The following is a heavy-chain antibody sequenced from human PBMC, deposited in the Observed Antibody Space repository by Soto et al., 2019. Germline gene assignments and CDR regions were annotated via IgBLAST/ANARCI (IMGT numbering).Heavy chain of an antibody. Sequence: QVQLQESGPGLVEPSETLSLTCTVSRGPISSYYWSWIRQPPGKGLEWIGYIYSSGSTTYNHSLKRRVTLSVDTSKNQFSLNLKSVTAADTAIYYCASGFPGYSSGYWGQGTLVTVSS. CDR1: RGPISSYY. CDR2: IYSSGST. V-gene: IGHV4-4*09. J-gene: IGHJ4*02. D-gene: IGHD5-18*01. CDR3: ASGFPGYSSGY.